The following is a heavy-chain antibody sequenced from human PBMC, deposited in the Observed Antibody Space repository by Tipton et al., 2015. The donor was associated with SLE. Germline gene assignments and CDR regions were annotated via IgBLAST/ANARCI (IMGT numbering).Heavy chain of an antibody. CDR2: ISSNGGST. J-gene: IGHJ4*02. CDR1: GFTFSSYA. CDR3: VKDKGELLYFDY. D-gene: IGHD1-26*01. Sequence: SLRLSCAASGFTFSSYAMSWVRQAPGKGLEWVSAISSNGGSTYYADSVKGRFTISRDNSKNTLYLQMSSLRAEDTAVYYCVKDKGELLYFDYWGQGTLVTVSS. V-gene: IGHV3-64D*06.